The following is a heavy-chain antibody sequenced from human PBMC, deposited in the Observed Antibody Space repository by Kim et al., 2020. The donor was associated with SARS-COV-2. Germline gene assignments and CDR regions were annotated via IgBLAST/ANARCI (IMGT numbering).Heavy chain of an antibody. CDR3: ARGGEYYYDSSGASHAFDI. J-gene: IGHJ3*02. CDR2: INSDGSST. V-gene: IGHV3-74*01. CDR1: GFTFSSYW. D-gene: IGHD3-22*01. Sequence: GGSLRLSCAASGFTFSSYWMHWVRQAPGKGLVWVSRINSDGSSTSYADSVKGRFTISRDNAKNTLYLQMNSLRAEDTAVYYCARGGEYYYDSSGASHAFDIWGQGTMVTVSS.